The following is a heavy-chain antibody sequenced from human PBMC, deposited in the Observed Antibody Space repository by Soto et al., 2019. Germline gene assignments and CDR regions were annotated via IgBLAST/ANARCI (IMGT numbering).Heavy chain of an antibody. J-gene: IGHJ3*02. D-gene: IGHD3-22*01. V-gene: IGHV3-15*01. Sequence: EVQLVESGGGLVKPGGSLRLSCAASGFTFSNAWISWVRQAPGKGLEWVGRIKSKTDGGTTDYAAPVKGRFTISRYDSKNTLYLQINSLKPEAPDVYYCYYDDSSGYHYAFDIWGQGTMVTVSS. CDR1: GFTFSNAW. CDR2: IKSKTDGGTT. CDR3: YYDDSSGYHYAFDI.